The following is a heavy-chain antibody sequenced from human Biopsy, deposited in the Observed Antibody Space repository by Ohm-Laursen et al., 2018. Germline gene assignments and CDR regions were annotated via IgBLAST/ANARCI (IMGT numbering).Heavy chain of an antibody. D-gene: IGHD1-14*01. V-gene: IGHV4-4*07. Sequence: TLSLTWPVSGGSLSSYSWSWIRQPAGKGLEWIGQIYTSGITNYNPSLKSRVTMSVDTSKNKFSLRVSSVTAADTAVYYCARDRDRRGWFDPWGQGTLVTVSP. J-gene: IGHJ5*02. CDR2: IYTSGIT. CDR1: GGSLSSYS. CDR3: ARDRDRRGWFDP.